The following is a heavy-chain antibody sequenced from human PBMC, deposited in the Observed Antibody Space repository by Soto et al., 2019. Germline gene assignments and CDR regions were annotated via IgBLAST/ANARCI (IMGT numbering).Heavy chain of an antibody. CDR2: INSDGSTT. CDR1: GFTFRDHW. D-gene: IGHD6-13*01. J-gene: IGHJ4*02. CDR3: ARRGPGTYFDD. V-gene: IGHV3-74*01. Sequence: GGSLRLSCAASGFTFRDHWMHWVRQAPGKGLVWVSRINSDGSTTTYADSVKGRFTISRDNAKSTLYLQMNSLRAGDTAVYYCARRGPGTYFDDWGQGTLVTVSS.